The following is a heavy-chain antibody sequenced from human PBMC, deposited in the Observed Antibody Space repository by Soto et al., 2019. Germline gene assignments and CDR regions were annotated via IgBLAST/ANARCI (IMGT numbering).Heavy chain of an antibody. CDR3: ARSMGFVVVPAARYYYYGVDV. J-gene: IGHJ6*02. CDR1: GYTFTSYA. Sequence: GASVKVSCKASGYTFTSYAMHWVRQAPGQRLEWMGWINAGNGNTKYSQKFQGRVTITRDASASTAYMELSSLRSEDTAVYYCARSMGFVVVPAARYYYYGVDVWGQGTTVTVSS. V-gene: IGHV1-3*01. CDR2: INAGNGNT. D-gene: IGHD2-2*01.